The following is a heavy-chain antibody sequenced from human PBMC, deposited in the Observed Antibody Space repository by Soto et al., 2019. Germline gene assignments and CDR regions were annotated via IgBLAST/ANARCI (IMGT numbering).Heavy chain of an antibody. CDR3: ARDAPPPELRFLEWHNYDYNGMDV. V-gene: IGHV1-18*01. J-gene: IGHJ6*02. CDR1: GYSFTAYG. D-gene: IGHD3-3*01. Sequence: QVQVVQSGDEVKETGASVRVSCKTSGYSFTAYGISWVRQAPGQGLEWMGWISCYNGKTKYAQKGQARVTMTTDTSTSTAYMEVRRLRSDDTAIYYCARDAPPPELRFLEWHNYDYNGMDVCGQGTTVTVSS. CDR2: ISCYNGKT.